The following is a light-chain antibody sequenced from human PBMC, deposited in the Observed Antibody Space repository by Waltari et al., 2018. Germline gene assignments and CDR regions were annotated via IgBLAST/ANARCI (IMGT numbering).Light chain of an antibody. Sequence: DIVMTQSPDSLAVSLGERATINFKSNQSVLLSSNNKNFLTWYQQKPGQPPKLLIYWATTRESGVPGRFSGSGSGTDFTLTISSLQAEDVAVYYCQQYYTTPITFGGGTKVEIK. CDR2: WAT. J-gene: IGKJ4*01. CDR1: QSVLLSSNNKNF. CDR3: QQYYTTPIT. V-gene: IGKV4-1*01.